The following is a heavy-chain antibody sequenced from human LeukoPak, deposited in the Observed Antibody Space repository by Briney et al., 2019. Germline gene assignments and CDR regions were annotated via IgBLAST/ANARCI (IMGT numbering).Heavy chain of an antibody. D-gene: IGHD2-21*01. Sequence: SETLSLTCTVSGGSISSYYWSWIRQPPGKGLEWIGYIYYSGSTNHNPSLKSRVTISVDTSKNQFSLKLHSVTAADTAVYFCARHGRDRARGFDYWGQGTLVTVSS. V-gene: IGHV4-59*08. CDR1: GGSISSYY. J-gene: IGHJ4*02. CDR3: ARHGRDRARGFDY. CDR2: IYYSGST.